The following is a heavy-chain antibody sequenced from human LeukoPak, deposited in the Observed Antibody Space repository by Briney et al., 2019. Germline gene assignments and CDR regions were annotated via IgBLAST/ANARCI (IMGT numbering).Heavy chain of an antibody. CDR3: AREQSYWFGP. D-gene: IGHD3-16*02. J-gene: IGHJ5*02. Sequence: PGGSLRLSCAASGFTVSNSYMTWVRQAPGKGLEWVSFIYPAGTTSYADSVKGRFTISRDSFKNTLYLQMNTLTADDTAVYYCAREQSYWFGPWGQGSLGTVAS. CDR1: GFTVSNSY. CDR2: IYPAGTT. V-gene: IGHV3-53*01.